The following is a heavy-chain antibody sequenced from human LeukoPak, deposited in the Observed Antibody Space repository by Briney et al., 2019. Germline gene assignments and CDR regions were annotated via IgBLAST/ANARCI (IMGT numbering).Heavy chain of an antibody. CDR3: AGNWNLRAISDAFDI. CDR1: GYTFTGYY. D-gene: IGHD1-1*01. CDR2: INPSGGST. Sequence: ASVKVSCKASGYTFTGYYMHWVRQAPGQGLEWMGIINPSGGSTSYAQKFQGRVTMTRDTSTSTVYMELSSLRSEDTAVYYCAGNWNLRAISDAFDIWGQGTMVTVSS. J-gene: IGHJ3*02. V-gene: IGHV1-46*01.